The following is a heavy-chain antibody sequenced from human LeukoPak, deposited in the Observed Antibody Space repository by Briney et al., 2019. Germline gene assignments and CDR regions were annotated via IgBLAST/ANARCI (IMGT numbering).Heavy chain of an antibody. Sequence: ASVKVSCKASAYTFISYGISWVRQAPGQGLEWMGWISAYNGNTNYAQKFQGRVTMTTDTSTSTAYMELRSLRSDDTAVYYCARGEVGGSYGIAFDYWGQGTLVTVSS. CDR1: AYTFISYG. D-gene: IGHD1-26*01. CDR2: ISAYNGNT. CDR3: ARGEVGGSYGIAFDY. V-gene: IGHV1-18*01. J-gene: IGHJ4*02.